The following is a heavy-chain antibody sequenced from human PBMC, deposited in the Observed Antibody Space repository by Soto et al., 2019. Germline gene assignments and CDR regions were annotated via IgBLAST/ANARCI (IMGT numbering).Heavy chain of an antibody. CDR1: GGSFSGYY. Sequence: SETLSLTCAIYGGSFSGYYWSWIRQPPGKGLEWIGEINHSGSTNYNPSLKSRVTISVDTSKNRFSLKLSSVTAADTAVYYCARWSIAARTVDYWGQGTLVTVSS. V-gene: IGHV4-34*01. CDR3: ARWSIAARTVDY. D-gene: IGHD6-6*01. J-gene: IGHJ4*02. CDR2: INHSGST.